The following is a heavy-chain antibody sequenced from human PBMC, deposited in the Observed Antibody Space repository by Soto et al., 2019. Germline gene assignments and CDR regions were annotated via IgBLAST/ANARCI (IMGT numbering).Heavy chain of an antibody. CDR1: GFTFSSYS. D-gene: IGHD1-26*01. Sequence: GGSLRLSCAASGFTFSSYSMNWVRQAPGKGLEWVSYISSSSSTIYYADSVKGRFTISRDNAKNSLYLQMNSLRAEGTAVYYCASATDRFYSNMDVLGKGNTVTVSS. V-gene: IGHV3-48*01. CDR3: ASATDRFYSNMDV. CDR2: ISSSSSTI. J-gene: IGHJ6*03.